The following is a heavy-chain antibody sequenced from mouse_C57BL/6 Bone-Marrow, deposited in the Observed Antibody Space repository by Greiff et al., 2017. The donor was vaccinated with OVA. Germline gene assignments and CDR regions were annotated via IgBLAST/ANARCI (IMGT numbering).Heavy chain of an antibody. J-gene: IGHJ3*01. CDR2: IYPRSGNT. Sequence: QVHVKQSGAELARPGASVKLSCKASGYTFTSYGISWVKQRTGQGLEWIGEIYPRSGNTYYNEKFKGKATLTADKSSSTAYMELRSLTSEDSAVYFCASQGDSSGSWFAYWGQGTLVTVSA. CDR3: ASQGDSSGSWFAY. CDR1: GYTFTSYG. V-gene: IGHV1-81*01. D-gene: IGHD3-2*02.